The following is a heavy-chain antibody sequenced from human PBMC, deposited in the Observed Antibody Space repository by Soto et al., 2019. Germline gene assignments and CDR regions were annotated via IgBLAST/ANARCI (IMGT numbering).Heavy chain of an antibody. Sequence: ASVKVSCKPSGDNFQKNVFTWVRQAPGQGLEWMGGTIPARGKTHYKEKLQGRVNITVDDATRTVHMEVRDLTSEYTSIYYCARGPCRPSAIDFWGQGTPVTVSS. J-gene: IGHJ4*03. CDR1: GDNFQKNV. CDR3: ARGPCRPSAIDF. CDR2: TIPARGKT. V-gene: IGHV1-69*10.